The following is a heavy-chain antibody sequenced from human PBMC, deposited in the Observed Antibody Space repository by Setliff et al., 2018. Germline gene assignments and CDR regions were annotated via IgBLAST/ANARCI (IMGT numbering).Heavy chain of an antibody. Sequence: GSLRLSCAASGFTFSNAWMSWVRQAPGKGLEWVGRIKSKTDGGTTEYAAPVKGRFTISRDDSKNTLFLQMNSLKTEDTAVYYCAIGEVVYALGQWGQGTLVTVSS. J-gene: IGHJ4*02. CDR3: AIGEVVYALGQ. D-gene: IGHD2-8*02. CDR1: GFTFSNAW. V-gene: IGHV3-15*01. CDR2: IKSKTDGGTT.